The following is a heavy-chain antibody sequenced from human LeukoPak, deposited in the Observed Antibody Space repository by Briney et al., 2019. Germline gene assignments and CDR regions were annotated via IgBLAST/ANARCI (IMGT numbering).Heavy chain of an antibody. CDR3: ARDSEDHYYHSNALDY. J-gene: IGHJ4*02. CDR2: INTKNVVT. Sequence: SVKASCKASGYTFTGYYIQWVRQAPRHGVRWMGWINTKNVVTTSAQKHPGRVSMARDTSISTAYMKLSGLRSDGTAVYYCARDSEDHYYHSNALDYWGQGTLVTVSS. CDR1: GYTFTGYY. D-gene: IGHD3-22*01. V-gene: IGHV1-2*02.